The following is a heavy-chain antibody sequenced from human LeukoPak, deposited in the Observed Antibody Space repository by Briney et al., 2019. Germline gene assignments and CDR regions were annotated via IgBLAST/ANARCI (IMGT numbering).Heavy chain of an antibody. V-gene: IGHV3-23*01. D-gene: IGHD6-13*01. CDR2: ISSGGATS. CDR3: AKDGSSGIAATADAFDI. Sequence: AGGSLRLSCAASGFTFNTYAMSWVRQAPGKGLEWVSAISSGGATSYYADSVEGRFTISRDNSKNTLYLQMNSLRAEDTAIYYCAKDGSSGIAATADAFDIWGQGTMVTVSS. J-gene: IGHJ3*02. CDR1: GFTFNTYA.